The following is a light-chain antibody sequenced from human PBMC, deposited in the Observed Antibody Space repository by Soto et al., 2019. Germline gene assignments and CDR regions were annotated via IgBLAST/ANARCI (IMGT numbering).Light chain of an antibody. CDR3: QQYYSAPLT. J-gene: IGKJ4*01. V-gene: IGKV4-1*01. Sequence: DIVMTQSPDSLAVSLGERATINCKSTRSILDSPNTKNYLAWYQQKPGQPLKLLIYWASTRESGVPDRFSGSGSGTDFTLTISSLQVEDVAAYYCQQYYSAPLTFCGGTKVEIK. CDR2: WAS. CDR1: RSILDSPNTKNY.